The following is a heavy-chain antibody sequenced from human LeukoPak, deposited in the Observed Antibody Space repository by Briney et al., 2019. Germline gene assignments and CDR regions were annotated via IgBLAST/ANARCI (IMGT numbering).Heavy chain of an antibody. V-gene: IGHV4-39*01. CDR1: GGSISSSNYY. D-gene: IGHD2-15*01. CDR3: ARQRGYCSGGSCYGMSDY. J-gene: IGHJ4*02. CDR2: IYYSGSI. Sequence: PSETLSLTCTVSGGSISSSNYYWGWIRQPPGKGLEWVGSIYYSGSIYYNPSLKSRVTISVDTSKNQFSLKLTSVTAADTAVYYCARQRGYCSGGSCYGMSDYWGQGTLVTVSS.